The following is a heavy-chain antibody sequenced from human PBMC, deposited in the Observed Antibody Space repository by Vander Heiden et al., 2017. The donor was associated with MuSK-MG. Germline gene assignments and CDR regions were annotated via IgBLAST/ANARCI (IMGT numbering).Heavy chain of an antibody. D-gene: IGHD2-15*01. J-gene: IGHJ4*02. Sequence: QVQLQESGPGLVKPSATLSLTCTVSNGSISSYYWTWIRQPPGKGLEWIGFLYYSGSTKYNPSLQSRVTMSVDTSKNQFSLKLGSVTAADTAVYYCATATTIVTKYYFESWGQGTLVTVSS. CDR2: LYYSGST. CDR3: ATATTIVTKYYFES. V-gene: IGHV4-59*01. CDR1: NGSISSYY.